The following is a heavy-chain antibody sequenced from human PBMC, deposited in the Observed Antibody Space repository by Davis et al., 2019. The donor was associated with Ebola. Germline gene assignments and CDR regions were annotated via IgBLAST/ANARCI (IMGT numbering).Heavy chain of an antibody. Sequence: GGSLRLSCAASGFTFSSYSMNWVRQAPGRGLEWVSYISSSSTTKYYADSVKGRFTISRDNAKNSLYLQMNSLRAEDTAVYYCARHLGELSYPFDCWGQGTLVTVSS. CDR3: ARHLGELSYPFDC. CDR2: ISSSSTTK. D-gene: IGHD3-16*02. V-gene: IGHV3-48*04. CDR1: GFTFSSYS. J-gene: IGHJ4*02.